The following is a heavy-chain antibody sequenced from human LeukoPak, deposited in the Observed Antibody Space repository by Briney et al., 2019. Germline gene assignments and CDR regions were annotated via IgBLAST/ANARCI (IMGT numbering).Heavy chain of an antibody. CDR1: GSTFSSYA. D-gene: IGHD6-6*01. CDR2: ISGSGGST. CDR3: ARDLSSSSTAYFQH. J-gene: IGHJ1*01. V-gene: IGHV3-23*01. Sequence: PGGSLRLSCAASGSTFSSYAMSWVRQAPGKGLEWVSAISGSGGSTYYADSVKGRFTISRDNSKNTLYLQMNSLRAEDTAVYYCARDLSSSSTAYFQHWGQGTLVTVSS.